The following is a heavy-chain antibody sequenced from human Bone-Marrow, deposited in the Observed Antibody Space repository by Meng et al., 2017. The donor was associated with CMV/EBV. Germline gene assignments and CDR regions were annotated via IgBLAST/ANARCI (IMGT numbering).Heavy chain of an antibody. CDR3: AREKTGTTYENYYYYYGMDV. Sequence: GESLKISCAVSGFTFSNYWMSWVRQAPGKGLEWVANIKQDGSEKYYVDSVKGRFTISRDNAKNSLYLQMNNLRAEDTAVYYCAREKTGTTYENYYYYYGMDVWGQGTSVNVSS. D-gene: IGHD1-7*01. CDR2: IKQDGSEK. J-gene: IGHJ6*02. CDR1: GFTFSNYW. V-gene: IGHV3-7*01.